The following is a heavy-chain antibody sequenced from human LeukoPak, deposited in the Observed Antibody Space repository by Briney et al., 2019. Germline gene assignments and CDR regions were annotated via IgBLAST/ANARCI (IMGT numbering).Heavy chain of an antibody. V-gene: IGHV4-59*01. Sequence: SETLSLTCTVSGGSISSYYWSWIRQPPGKGLEWIGYIYYSGSTNYNPSLKSRVTISVDTSKNQFSLKLSSVTAADTAVYYCATLVAPAIVNGYLDLWGRGTLVTVSS. CDR2: IYYSGST. CDR1: GGSISSYY. D-gene: IGHD2-2*01. CDR3: ATLVAPAIVNGYLDL. J-gene: IGHJ2*01.